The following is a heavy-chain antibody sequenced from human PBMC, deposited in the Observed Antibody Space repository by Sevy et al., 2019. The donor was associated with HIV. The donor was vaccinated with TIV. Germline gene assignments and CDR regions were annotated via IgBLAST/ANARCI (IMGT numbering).Heavy chain of an antibody. CDR2: ISAYNGNT. Sequence: ASVKVSCKASGYTFTSYGISWVRQAPGQGLEWMGWISAYNGNTNYAQKLQGRVTMTTDTSTRTAYMELRSLRSDDTAVYYCARDSIAAGTTTIVRYYYGMDVWGQGTTVTVSS. CDR1: GYTFTSYG. CDR3: ARDSIAAGTTTIVRYYYGMDV. V-gene: IGHV1-18*01. D-gene: IGHD6-13*01. J-gene: IGHJ6*02.